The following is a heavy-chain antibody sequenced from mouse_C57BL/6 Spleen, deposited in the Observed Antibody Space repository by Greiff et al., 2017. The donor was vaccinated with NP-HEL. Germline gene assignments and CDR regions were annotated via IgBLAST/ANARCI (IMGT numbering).Heavy chain of an antibody. D-gene: IGHD2-4*01. CDR1: GCSVTSDG. J-gene: IGHJ4*01. V-gene: IGHV2-3*01. CDR3: DKDYDYDGGLMDY. CDR2: IWGEGGV. Sequence: VKLMESGPGLVAPSGRRSIDGTVVGCSVTSDGGSWVRVAPGKGLEWLGVIWGEGGVNYHSALISRLSISKDNSKSQVFLKLNSLQTDDTATYYCDKDYDYDGGLMDYWGQGTSVTVSS.